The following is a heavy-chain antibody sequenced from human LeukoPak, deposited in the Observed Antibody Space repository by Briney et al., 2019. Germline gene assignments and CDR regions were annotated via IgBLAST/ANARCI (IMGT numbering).Heavy chain of an antibody. CDR1: GFIFSSYS. CDR3: ARDETGVGSGGIDF. CDR2: ISSGGSTI. Sequence: GGSLRLSCATSGFIFSSYSMNWVRQAPGKGLVWIAYISSGGSTIYYADSVRGRFTISRDSARNSLYLQMDSLRDEDTAIYYCARDETGVGSGGIDFWGQGTLVTVSS. V-gene: IGHV3-48*02. D-gene: IGHD2-8*02. J-gene: IGHJ4*02.